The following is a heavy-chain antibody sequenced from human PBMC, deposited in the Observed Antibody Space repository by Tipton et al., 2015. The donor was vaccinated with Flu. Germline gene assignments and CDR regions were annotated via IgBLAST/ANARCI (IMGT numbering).Heavy chain of an antibody. CDR3: VRHGCSSLGYIDY. D-gene: IGHD6-6*01. CDR2: VYWSGST. V-gene: IGHV4-39*01. J-gene: IGHJ4*02. Sequence: TLSLTCTVSGGSISSTSYYWGWIRQPPGKGLEWIGSVYWSGSTYYNPSLKSRVTISLDTSKNQFSLKLSSVTAADTAVHYCVRHGCSSLGYIDYWGQGTLVTVSS. CDR1: GGSISSTSYY.